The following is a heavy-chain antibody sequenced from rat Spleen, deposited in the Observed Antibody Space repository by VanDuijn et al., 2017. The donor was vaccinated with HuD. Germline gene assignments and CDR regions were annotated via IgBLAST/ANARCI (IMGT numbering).Heavy chain of an antibody. CDR1: GFTFSDYY. CDR3: ATPTPGIPCAD. D-gene: IGHD1-4*01. CDR2: ISYDGSST. J-gene: IGHJ3*01. V-gene: IGHV5-7*01. Sequence: EVQLVESGGGLVQPGRSMKLSCAASGFTFSDYYMAWVRQAPTKGLEWVATISYDGSSTYYRDSVKGRFTISRDNAKNTLSLQMDSLRTEDTATYYCATPTPGIPCADWGQGTLVTVSS.